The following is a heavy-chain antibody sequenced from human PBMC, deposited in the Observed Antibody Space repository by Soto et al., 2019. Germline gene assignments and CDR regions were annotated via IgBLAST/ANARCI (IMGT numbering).Heavy chain of an antibody. D-gene: IGHD2-8*02. CDR2: IIPVSGTA. Sequence: QEQLVQSGAEVKKPGSSVKVSCKASGGIFSSYVIIWVRQAPGQGLEWMGGIIPVSGTANYAQKFHGRVTISADAATNTAYMELSSVRFDDTAVYYCATVDRSVALVGWFDPWGQGTLVTVSS. J-gene: IGHJ5*02. CDR1: GGIFSSYV. CDR3: ATVDRSVALVGWFDP. V-gene: IGHV1-69*01.